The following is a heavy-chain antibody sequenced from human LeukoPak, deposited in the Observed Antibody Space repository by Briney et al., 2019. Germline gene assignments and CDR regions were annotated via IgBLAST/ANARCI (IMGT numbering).Heavy chain of an antibody. D-gene: IGHD6-19*01. CDR3: AKDINLAMAGTFYYYGMDV. CDR1: GFTFSSYA. Sequence: PGGSLRLSCAASGFTFSSYAMSWVRQAPGKGLEWVSAISGSGGSTYYADSVKGRFTISRDNSKNTLYLQMNSLRAEDTALYYCAKDINLAMAGTFYYYGMDVWGQGTTVTVSS. CDR2: ISGSGGST. V-gene: IGHV3-23*01. J-gene: IGHJ6*02.